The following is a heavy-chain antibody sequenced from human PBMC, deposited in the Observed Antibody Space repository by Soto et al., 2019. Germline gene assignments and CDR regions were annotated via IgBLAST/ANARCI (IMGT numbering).Heavy chain of an antibody. CDR2: INAGNGNT. CDR1: GYTFTSYA. D-gene: IGHD3-22*01. J-gene: IGHJ4*02. V-gene: IGHV1-3*01. CDR3: ARDRDYYDSSGYYSPSYFDY. Sequence: QVQLVQSGAEVKKPGASVKVSCKASGYTFTSYAMHWVRQAPGQRLEWMGWINAGNGNTKYSQKFQGRVTINRDTSASTAYMELSSLRSEDTAVYYCARDRDYYDSSGYYSPSYFDYWGQGTLVTVSS.